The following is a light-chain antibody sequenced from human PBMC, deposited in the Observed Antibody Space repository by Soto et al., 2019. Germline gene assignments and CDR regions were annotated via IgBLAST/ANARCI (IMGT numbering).Light chain of an antibody. J-gene: IGLJ2*01. CDR3: SAWDDSVEGVV. CDR2: RNT. Sequence: QSVLTQPPSVSATPGQRVTIFCSGSGSNVGTNAVNWYRQFPGTAPHLLFFRNTLRASGVPDRFSASRSGASASLDISGLQFEDEADYFCSAWDDSVEGVVFGGGTKLTVL. V-gene: IGLV1-44*01. CDR1: GSNVGTNA.